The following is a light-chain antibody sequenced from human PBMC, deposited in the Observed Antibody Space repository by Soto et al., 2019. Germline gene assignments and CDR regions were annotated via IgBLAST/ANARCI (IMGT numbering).Light chain of an antibody. CDR2: EDN. CDR3: QSYDSSNWV. Sequence: NFMLTXPHSXXXXXGKTVTISCTRSSGSIASNYVQWYHQRPGSAPTIVMYEDNQRPSGVPDRFSGSIDRSSNSASLTISGLKTEDEGDFYCQSYDSSNWVFGGGTKVTVL. V-gene: IGLV6-57*04. CDR1: SGSIASNY. J-gene: IGLJ3*02.